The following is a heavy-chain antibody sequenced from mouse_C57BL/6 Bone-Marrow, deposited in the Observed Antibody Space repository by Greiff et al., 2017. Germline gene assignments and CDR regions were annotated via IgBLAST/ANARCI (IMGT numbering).Heavy chain of an antibody. CDR2: IYPSDSET. CDR1: GFTFTSYW. D-gene: IGHD2-4*01. J-gene: IGHJ1*03. Sequence: QVQLQQPGAELVRPGSSVKLSCKASGFTFTSYWMDWVKQRPGQGLEWIGNIYPSDSETHYNQKFKDKATLTVDKSSSTAYMQLSSLTSEDSAVYYCAREAGYDYDGWYFDVWGTGTTVTVSS. V-gene: IGHV1-61*01. CDR3: AREAGYDYDGWYFDV.